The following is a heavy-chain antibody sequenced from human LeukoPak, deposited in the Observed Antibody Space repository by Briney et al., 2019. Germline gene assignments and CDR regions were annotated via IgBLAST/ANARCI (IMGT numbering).Heavy chain of an antibody. CDR2: VTGGGGST. CDR3: AKDRPTYGSGSPIDF. V-gene: IGHV3-23*01. Sequence: GGPLRLSCAASGFMFSSFAMNWVRQAPGKGLEWLSAVTGGGGSTYYADSVKGRFTISRDNSRNTLYLQLNSLRAEDTALYFCAKDRPTYGSGSPIDFWGQGTLVTVSS. CDR1: GFMFSSFA. D-gene: IGHD3-10*01. J-gene: IGHJ4*02.